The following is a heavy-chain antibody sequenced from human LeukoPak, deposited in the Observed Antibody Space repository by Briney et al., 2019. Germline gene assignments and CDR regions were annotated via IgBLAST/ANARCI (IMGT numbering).Heavy chain of an antibody. CDR1: GYSFTSYL. CDR2: IYPGDSDT. CDR3: ARHESCSNGVCYQINS. Sequence: GESLQISCKGSGYSFTSYLIVWVRQMPGEGLEWMGSIYPGDSDTRYSPSFQGQVTISADKSISTAYLQWSSLKASDTAMYYCARHESCSNGVCYQINSWGQGTLVTVSS. V-gene: IGHV5-51*01. J-gene: IGHJ4*02. D-gene: IGHD2-8*01.